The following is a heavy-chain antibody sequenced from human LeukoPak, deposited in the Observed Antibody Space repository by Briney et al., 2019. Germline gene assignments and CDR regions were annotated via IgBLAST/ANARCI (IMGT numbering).Heavy chain of an antibody. CDR1: GFTFSDYV. J-gene: IGHJ6*03. Sequence: GGSLRLSCAASGFTFSDYVMIWVRQAPGKGLEWVSGITASGDRTFYGDSVRGRFTMSRDNSKNTLYLQMNSLRAEDTALYHCARVDVNYYYYMDVWGKGATVTISS. CDR2: ITASGDRT. D-gene: IGHD2/OR15-2a*01. CDR3: ARVDVNYYYYMDV. V-gene: IGHV3-23*01.